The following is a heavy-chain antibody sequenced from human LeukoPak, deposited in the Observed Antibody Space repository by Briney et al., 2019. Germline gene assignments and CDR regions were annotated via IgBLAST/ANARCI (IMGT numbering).Heavy chain of an antibody. CDR2: IYYSGST. D-gene: IGHD3-3*01. J-gene: IGHJ5*02. Sequence: SETLSLTCTVSGGSISSSSYYWGWIRQPLGKGLEWIGSIYYSGSTYYNPSLKSRVTISVDTSKNQFSLKLSSATAADTAVYYCARGSEWLSPWGQGTLVTVSS. CDR3: ARGSEWLSP. V-gene: IGHV4-39*07. CDR1: GGSISSSSYY.